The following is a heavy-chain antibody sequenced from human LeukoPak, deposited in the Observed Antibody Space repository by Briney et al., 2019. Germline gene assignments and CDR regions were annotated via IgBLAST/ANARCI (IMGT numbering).Heavy chain of an antibody. Sequence: PSETLSLTCTVSGGSTNNYYWTWIRQPPGKGLEWIGTIYYSGSTYYNPSLKSRVTISVDTSKNQFSLKLSSVTAADTAVYYCARVPTITFFDYWGQGTLITVSS. CDR1: GGSTNNYY. CDR3: ARVPTITFFDY. CDR2: IYYSGST. J-gene: IGHJ4*02. V-gene: IGHV4-59*12. D-gene: IGHD3-10*01.